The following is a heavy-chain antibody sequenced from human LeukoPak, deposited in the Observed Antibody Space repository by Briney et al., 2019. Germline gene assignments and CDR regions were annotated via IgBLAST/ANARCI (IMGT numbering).Heavy chain of an antibody. V-gene: IGHV3-20*04. J-gene: IGHJ6*03. Sequence: GGSLRLSCAASGFTFDDYGMSWVRQAPGKGLEWVSGINWNGGSTGYADSVKGRFTISRDNAKNSLYLQMNSLRAEDTALYYCARGGITIFGVVSYMDVWGKGTTVTISS. CDR3: ARGGITIFGVVSYMDV. D-gene: IGHD3-3*01. CDR2: INWNGGST. CDR1: GFTFDDYG.